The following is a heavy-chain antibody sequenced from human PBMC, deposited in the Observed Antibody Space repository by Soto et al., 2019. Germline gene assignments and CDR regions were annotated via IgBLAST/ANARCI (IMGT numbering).Heavy chain of an antibody. D-gene: IGHD2-21*02. CDR3: ARLAYCGGDRSPV. CDR2: IYYSGST. CDR1: GGSISSYY. Sequence: PSETLSLTCTVSGGSISSYYWSWIRQPPGKGLEWIGYIYYSGSTNYNPSLKSRVTISVDTSKNQFSLKLSSVTAADTAVYYCARLAYCGGDRSPVWGQGTLVTVSS. V-gene: IGHV4-59*01. J-gene: IGHJ4*02.